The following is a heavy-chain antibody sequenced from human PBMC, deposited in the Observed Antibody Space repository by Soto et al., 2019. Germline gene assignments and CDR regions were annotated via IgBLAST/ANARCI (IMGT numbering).Heavy chain of an antibody. CDR2: TYYRSKWYN. D-gene: IGHD3-16*02. CDR1: GDSVSSNSAA. CDR3: ARGLYYYYIWESYRLEKKYFDY. Sequence: TQTLSRTCASCGDSVSSNSAAWYYIRQSPSRGLEWLGRTYYRSKWYNDYAVSVKSRITINPDTSKNQFSLQLNSVTPEDTAVYYCARGLYYYYIWESYRLEKKYFDYLCQGNLVTVS. J-gene: IGHJ4*02. V-gene: IGHV6-1*01.